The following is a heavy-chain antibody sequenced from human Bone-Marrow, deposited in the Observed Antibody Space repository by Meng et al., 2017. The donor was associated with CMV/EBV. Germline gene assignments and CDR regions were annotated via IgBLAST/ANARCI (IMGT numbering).Heavy chain of an antibody. CDR1: GFTFSSYS. J-gene: IGHJ6*02. CDR3: ARTGRGRGSYCSSTSCYKPYGMDV. V-gene: IGHV3-48*04. Sequence: GESLKISCAASGFTFSSYSMNWVRQAPGKGLEWVSYISSSSSTIYYADSVKGRFTISRDNAKNSLYLQMNSLRAEDTAVYYCARTGRGRGSYCSSTSCYKPYGMDVWGQGTTVTVSS. D-gene: IGHD2-2*02. CDR2: ISSSSSTI.